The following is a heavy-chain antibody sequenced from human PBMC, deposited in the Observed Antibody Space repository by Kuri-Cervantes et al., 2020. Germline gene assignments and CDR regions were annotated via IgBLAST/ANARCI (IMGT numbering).Heavy chain of an antibody. J-gene: IGHJ4*02. CDR2: ISYDGSNK. V-gene: IGHV3-30*03. D-gene: IGHD2-15*01. CDR1: GFTFSSYA. Sequence: GGSLRLSCAASGFTFSSYAMSWVRQAPGKGLEWVAVISYDGSNKYYADSVKGRFTISRDNSKNTLYLQMNSLRAEDTAVYYCARGSATVSTTNDYWGQGTLVTVSS. CDR3: ARGSATVSTTNDY.